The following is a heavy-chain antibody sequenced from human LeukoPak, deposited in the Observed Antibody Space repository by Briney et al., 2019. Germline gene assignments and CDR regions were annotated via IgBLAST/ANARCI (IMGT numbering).Heavy chain of an antibody. V-gene: IGHV3-48*01. CDR3: ARDSWDANYPDFDH. J-gene: IGHJ4*02. CDR1: GFTFSSYS. D-gene: IGHD4/OR15-4a*01. Sequence: GGSLRLSCAASGFTFSSYSMNWVRQAPGKGLECVSYIGGSSSTISYADSVKGRFTISRDNTRNTLYLQMNSLGAEDTAVYYCARDSWDANYPDFDHWAQGTLVTVSS. CDR2: IGGSSSTI.